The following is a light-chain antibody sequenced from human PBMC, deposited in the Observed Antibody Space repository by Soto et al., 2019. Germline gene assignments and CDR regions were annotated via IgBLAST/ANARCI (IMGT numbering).Light chain of an antibody. CDR3: SSYTDSNNML. J-gene: IGLJ2*01. V-gene: IGLV2-8*01. Sequence: QSALTQPPSASGSPGQSVTISCTGTSSDVGGYNYVSWYQQHPGKAPKLMIYEVSKRPSGVPDRFSGSKSGNTASLTVSGLQAEDEADYYCSSYTDSNNMLFGGGTKLTDL. CDR2: EVS. CDR1: SSDVGGYNY.